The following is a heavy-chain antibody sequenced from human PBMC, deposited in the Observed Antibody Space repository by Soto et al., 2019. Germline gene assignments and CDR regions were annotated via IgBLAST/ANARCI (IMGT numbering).Heavy chain of an antibody. V-gene: IGHV1-69*13. Sequence: ASVKVSCKASGGTFSSYAISWVRQAPGQGLEWMGGIIPIFGTANYAQKFQGRVTITADESTSTAYMELSSLRSEDTAVYYCARAAQDYYDSSGYYYPNYYYYVMDVWGQGTTVTVSS. CDR2: IIPIFGTA. CDR3: ARAAQDYYDSSGYYYPNYYYYVMDV. CDR1: GGTFSSYA. J-gene: IGHJ6*02. D-gene: IGHD3-22*01.